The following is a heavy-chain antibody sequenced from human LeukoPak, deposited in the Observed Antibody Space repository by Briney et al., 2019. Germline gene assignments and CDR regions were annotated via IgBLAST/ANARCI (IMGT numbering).Heavy chain of an antibody. J-gene: IGHJ2*01. V-gene: IGHV3-74*01. CDR3: ARHQATYSSTWYRYLDL. CDR2: INSDGSNT. Sequence: GGSLRLSCAASRFTFSNYWMHWVRQAPGKGLVWVSRINSDGSNTSYADSVKGRFTISRDNAMNSLYLQMNTLRVEDTAVYYCARHQATYSSTWYRYLDLWGRGTLVTVSS. CDR1: RFTFSNYW. D-gene: IGHD6-13*01.